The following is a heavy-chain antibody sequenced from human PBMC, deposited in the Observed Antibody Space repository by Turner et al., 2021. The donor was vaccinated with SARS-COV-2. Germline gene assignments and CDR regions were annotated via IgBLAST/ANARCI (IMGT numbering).Heavy chain of an antibody. CDR2: IYSGVST. CDR1: GFTVSSNY. V-gene: IGHV3-53*01. D-gene: IGHD6-19*01. CDR3: ARGYSSGWYQRGAFDI. J-gene: IGHJ3*02. Sequence: EVQLVESGGGLIQHGGSLRLSCAASGFTVSSNYMSWVRQAPGKGLEWVSVIYSGVSTYDADSVKGRFTISRDNSKNTLYLQMNSLRAEDTAVYYCARGYSSGWYQRGAFDIWGQGTMVTVSS.